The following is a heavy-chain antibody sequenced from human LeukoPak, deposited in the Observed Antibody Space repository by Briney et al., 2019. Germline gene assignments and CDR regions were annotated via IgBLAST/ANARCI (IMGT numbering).Heavy chain of an antibody. CDR2: INPSGGST. CDR1: GGTFSSYA. Sequence: ASVKVSCKASGGTFSSYAISWVRQAPGQGLEWMGIINPSGGSTSYAQKFQGRVTMTRDTSTSTVYMELSSLRSEDTAVYYCARGLSGITHKIQLWFNGDFWGQGTLVTVSS. CDR3: ARGLSGITHKIQLWFNGDF. D-gene: IGHD5-18*01. J-gene: IGHJ4*02. V-gene: IGHV1-46*01.